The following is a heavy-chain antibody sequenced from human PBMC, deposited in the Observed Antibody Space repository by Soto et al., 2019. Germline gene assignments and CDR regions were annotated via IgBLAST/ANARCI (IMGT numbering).Heavy chain of an antibody. V-gene: IGHV3-23*01. D-gene: IGHD3-10*01. CDR2: ISGSGGST. Sequence: PGXSLRLSCAASGFTFSSYALSWFRQAPVKGLEWVSAISGSGGSTYYADSVKGRFTISRDNSKNTLYLQMNSLRAEDTAVYYCAKDGSGPVLYYFDYWGQGTLVTVSS. CDR1: GFTFSSYA. CDR3: AKDGSGPVLYYFDY. J-gene: IGHJ4*02.